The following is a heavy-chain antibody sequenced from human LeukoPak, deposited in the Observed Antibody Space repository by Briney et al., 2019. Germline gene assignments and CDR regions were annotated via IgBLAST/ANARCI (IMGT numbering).Heavy chain of an antibody. CDR1: GGSISSYY. CDR2: IYYSGST. Sequence: SETLSLTCTVSGGSISSYYWSWIRQPPGKGLEWIGYIYYSGSTNYNPSLKSRVTISVDTSKNQFSLKLSSVTAADTAVYYCARLSYGGNLDPWGQGTLVTVSS. D-gene: IGHD4-23*01. J-gene: IGHJ5*02. CDR3: ARLSYGGNLDP. V-gene: IGHV4-59*01.